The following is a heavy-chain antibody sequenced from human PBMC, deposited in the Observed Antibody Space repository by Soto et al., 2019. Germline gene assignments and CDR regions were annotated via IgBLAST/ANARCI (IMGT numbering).Heavy chain of an antibody. CDR1: GYTFTSYG. V-gene: IGHV1-18*01. Sequence: ASVKVSCKASGYTFTSYGISWVRQAPGQGLEWMGWISAYNGNTNYAQKLQGRVTMTTDTSTSTAYMELRSLRSDDTAVYYCARDYIVGATKGYFQHWGQGTLVTVSS. CDR3: ARDYIVGATKGYFQH. D-gene: IGHD1-26*01. J-gene: IGHJ1*01. CDR2: ISAYNGNT.